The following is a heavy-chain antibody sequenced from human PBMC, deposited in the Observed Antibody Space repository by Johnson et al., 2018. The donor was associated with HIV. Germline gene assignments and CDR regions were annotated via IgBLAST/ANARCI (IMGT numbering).Heavy chain of an antibody. CDR3: ARDRIPYNWNYEGDAFDI. D-gene: IGHD1-7*01. J-gene: IGHJ3*02. CDR1: GFTLSAYW. Sequence: EMQLVESGGGLVQPGGSLKLSCAASGFTLSAYWMNWVRQAPGKGLEWVANIKQDGSEKYYADSVKGRFTISRDNAKNSLYPQMNSLRAEDTAVYYCARDRIPYNWNYEGDAFDIWGQGTMVTVSS. V-gene: IGHV3-7*01. CDR2: IKQDGSEK.